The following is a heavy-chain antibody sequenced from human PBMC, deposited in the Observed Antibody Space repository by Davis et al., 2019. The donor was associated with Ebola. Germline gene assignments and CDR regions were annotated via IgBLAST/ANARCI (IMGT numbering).Heavy chain of an antibody. Sequence: SVKVSCKASGGTFSTFAISWVRQAPGQGLEWIGGIIPIFDTTNYAQKFQGRVTITADESTTTAYMELSSLRSDDTAVYYCARGPRYYYDSSGKYYYYYGMDVWGQGTTVTVSS. CDR2: IIPIFDTT. V-gene: IGHV1-69*13. CDR3: ARGPRYYYDSSGKYYYYYGMDV. J-gene: IGHJ6*02. D-gene: IGHD3-22*01. CDR1: GGTFSTFA.